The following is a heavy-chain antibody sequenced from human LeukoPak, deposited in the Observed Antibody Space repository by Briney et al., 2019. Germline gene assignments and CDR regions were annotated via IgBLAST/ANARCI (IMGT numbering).Heavy chain of an antibody. CDR3: ARLQRC. V-gene: IGHV4-34*01. J-gene: IGHJ4*02. CDR2: INHSGST. Sequence: SETLSLTCAVYGGSFSGYYWSWIRQPPGKGLEWIGEINHSGSTNYNPSLKGRVTISVDTSKNQFSLKLSSVTAADTAVYYCARLQRCWGQGTLVTASS. CDR1: GGSFSGYY. D-gene: IGHD5-24*01.